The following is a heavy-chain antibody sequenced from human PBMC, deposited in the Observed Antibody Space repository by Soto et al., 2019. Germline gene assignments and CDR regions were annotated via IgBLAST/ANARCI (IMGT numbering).Heavy chain of an antibody. CDR3: ASPNPHRGSGVLFDY. D-gene: IGHD2-8*01. Sequence: QVQLVQSGAEVKKPGSSVKVSCKASGGTFSSYTISWVRQAPGQGLEWMGRIIPILGITNYAQKFQGRVTIAADKSTSTDYMELSSLRSEDTALYYCASPNPHRGSGVLFDYWGQGTLVTVSS. V-gene: IGHV1-69*02. CDR2: IIPILGIT. J-gene: IGHJ4*02. CDR1: GGTFSSYT.